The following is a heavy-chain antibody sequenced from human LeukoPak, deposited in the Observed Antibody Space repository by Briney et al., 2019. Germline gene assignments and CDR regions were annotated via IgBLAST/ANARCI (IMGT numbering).Heavy chain of an antibody. CDR2: IYYSGST. CDR1: GSSISSGDYY. J-gene: IGHJ3*02. CDR3: ARRGYDFWSGYFDI. V-gene: IGHV4-30-4*08. D-gene: IGHD3-3*01. Sequence: SQTLSLTCTVSGSSISSGDYYWSWIRQPPGKVLEWIGYIYYSGSTYYNPSLKSRVTISVDTSKNQFSLKLSSVTAADTAVYYCARRGYDFWSGYFDIWGQGTMVTVSS.